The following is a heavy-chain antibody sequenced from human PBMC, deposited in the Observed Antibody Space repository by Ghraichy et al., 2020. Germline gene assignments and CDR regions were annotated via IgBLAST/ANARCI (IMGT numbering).Heavy chain of an antibody. J-gene: IGHJ4*02. D-gene: IGHD3-22*01. CDR3: AREPDSSGSFDY. Sequence: LSLTCTVSGGSISSGDYYWSWIRQPPGKGLEWIGYIYYSGSTYYNPSLKSRVTISVDTSKNQFSLKLSSVTAADTAVYYCAREPDSSGSFDYWGQGTLVTVSS. CDR1: GGSISSGDYY. CDR2: IYYSGST. V-gene: IGHV4-30-4*01.